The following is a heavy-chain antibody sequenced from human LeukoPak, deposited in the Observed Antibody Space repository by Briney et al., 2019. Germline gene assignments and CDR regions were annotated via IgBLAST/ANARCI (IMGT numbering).Heavy chain of an antibody. CDR2: ISGSGGST. V-gene: IGHV3-23*01. CDR1: GFTVSSNY. J-gene: IGHJ4*02. Sequence: GGSLRLSCAASGFTVSSNYMSWVRQAPGKGLEWVSAISGSGGSTYYADSVKGRFTISRDNSKNTLYLQMNSLRAEDTAVYYCAKETYYYDSSGYYFPDYWGQGTLVTVSS. D-gene: IGHD3-22*01. CDR3: AKETYYYDSSGYYFPDY.